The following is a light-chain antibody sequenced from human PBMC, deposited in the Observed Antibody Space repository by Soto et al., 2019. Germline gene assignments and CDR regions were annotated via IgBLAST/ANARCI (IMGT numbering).Light chain of an antibody. CDR3: QQYDTFST. V-gene: IGKV1-5*03. CDR2: KAS. CDR1: QSISNW. Sequence: DIQMTQSPSTLSASVRDRVTITCRASQSISNWLAWYQQKPGKAPKLLISKASTLNSGVPSRFSGSGSGTEFTLTISSLQTDDFAIYYCQQYDTFSTFGQGTKVDLK. J-gene: IGKJ1*01.